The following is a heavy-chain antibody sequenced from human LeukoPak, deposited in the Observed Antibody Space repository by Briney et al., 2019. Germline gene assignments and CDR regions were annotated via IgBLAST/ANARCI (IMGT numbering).Heavy chain of an antibody. V-gene: IGHV3-53*01. CDR1: GFTFSSYS. J-gene: IGHJ6*02. Sequence: PGGSLRLSCAASGFTFSSYSMNWVRQAPGKGLEWVSVIYSGGSTYYADSVKGRFTISRDNSKNTLYLQMNSLRAEDTAVYYCAGESNGMDVWGQGTTVTVSS. CDR3: AGESNGMDV. CDR2: IYSGGST.